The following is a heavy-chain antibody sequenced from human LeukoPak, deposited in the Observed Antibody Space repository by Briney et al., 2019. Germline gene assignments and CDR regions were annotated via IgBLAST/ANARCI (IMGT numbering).Heavy chain of an antibody. CDR3: AKDRQGRYFDWLLPPYYFDY. V-gene: IGHV3-23*01. J-gene: IGHJ4*02. D-gene: IGHD3-9*01. Sequence: GGSLRLSCAASGFTFSSYAMSWVRQAPGKGLEWVSAISGSGGSTYYADSVKGRFTISRDNSKNTLYLQMNSLRAEDTAVYYCAKDRQGRYFDWLLPPYYFDYWGQGPLVTVSS. CDR2: ISGSGGST. CDR1: GFTFSSYA.